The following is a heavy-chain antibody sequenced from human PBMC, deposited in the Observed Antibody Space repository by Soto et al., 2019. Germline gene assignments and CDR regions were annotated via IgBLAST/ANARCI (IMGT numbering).Heavy chain of an antibody. CDR2: VFWDDDK. CDR1: GFSLSTSGVG. Sequence: QITLKESGPPLVKPTQTLTLTCTFSGFSLSTSGVGVGWICQPPGKALEWLAIVFWDDDKRYNPSLKSRLTITKYTSKNQVVLTMTNMDPVDTATYFGAHTRAPRIFDYWGQGTLVTVSS. V-gene: IGHV2-5*02. CDR3: AHTRAPRIFDY. D-gene: IGHD2-15*01. J-gene: IGHJ4*02.